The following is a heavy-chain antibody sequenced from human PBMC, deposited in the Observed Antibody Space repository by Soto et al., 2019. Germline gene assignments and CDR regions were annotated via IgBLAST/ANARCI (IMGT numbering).Heavy chain of an antibody. CDR1: GYTFTGYY. CDR2: INPNSGGT. D-gene: IGHD2-2*01. CDR3: AFGYCSSTSCSTDYYYYGMDV. V-gene: IGHV1-2*02. Sequence: ASVKVSCKASGYTFTGYYMHWVRQAPGQGLEWMGWINPNSGGTNYAQKFQGRVTMTRDTSISTAYMELSRLRSDDTAVYYCAFGYCSSTSCSTDYYYYGMDVWGQGTTVTVTS. J-gene: IGHJ6*02.